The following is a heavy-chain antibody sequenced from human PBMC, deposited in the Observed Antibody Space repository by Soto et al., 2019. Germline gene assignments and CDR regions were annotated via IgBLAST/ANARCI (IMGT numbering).Heavy chain of an antibody. D-gene: IGHD3-16*01. Sequence: EVQLLEWGGGLVQPGGSLRLSCAASGFTFSTSAMSWVRQAPGKGLEWVSTISAGGVSTYYADSVKGRFTISRDNSMTPLSLKLSSLRAEDTAVYYCAKGGPVLPATALGEYYYYGLDVWGQGTTVTVSS. V-gene: IGHV3-23*01. CDR3: AKGGPVLPATALGEYYYYGLDV. J-gene: IGHJ6*02. CDR1: GFTFSTSA. CDR2: ISAGGVST.